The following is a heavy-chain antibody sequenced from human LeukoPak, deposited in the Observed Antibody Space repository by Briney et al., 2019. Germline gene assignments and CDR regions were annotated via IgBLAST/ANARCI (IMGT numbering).Heavy chain of an antibody. CDR3: ARNYFGSGSKEGVLGY. CDR1: GFTFSSYG. CDR2: ISYDGSNK. J-gene: IGHJ4*02. V-gene: IGHV3-30*19. D-gene: IGHD3-10*01. Sequence: PGGSLRLSCAASGFTFSSYGMHWVRQAPGKGLEWVAVISYDGSNKNYADSVKGRFTISRDNSKNTLSLQMNSLRAEDTAVYYCARNYFGSGSKEGVLGYWGQGTLVTVSS.